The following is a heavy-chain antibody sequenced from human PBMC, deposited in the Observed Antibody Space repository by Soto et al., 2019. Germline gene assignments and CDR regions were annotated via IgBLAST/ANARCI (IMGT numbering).Heavy chain of an antibody. D-gene: IGHD2-2*01. CDR3: AKSSRIVPAASHYYYGMDV. CDR1: GYTFTGYY. CDR2: INPNSGGT. Sequence: ASVKVSCKASGYTFTGYYMHWVRQAPGQGLEWMGWINPNSGGTNYAQKFQGRVTMTRDTSISTAYMELSSLRAEDTAVYYCAKSSRIVPAASHYYYGMDVWGQGTTVTVSS. J-gene: IGHJ6*02. V-gene: IGHV1-2*02.